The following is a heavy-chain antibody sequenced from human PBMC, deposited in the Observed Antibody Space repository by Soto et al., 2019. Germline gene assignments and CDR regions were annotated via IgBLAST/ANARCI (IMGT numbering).Heavy chain of an antibody. V-gene: IGHV4-30-2*01. CDR2: IYHSGSI. J-gene: IGHJ4*02. D-gene: IGHD2-15*01. CDR3: ARASGYCSGGTCFPFDY. Sequence: SETLSLTCAVSGGSISSGTYSWNWIRPPPGKGLEWIGYIYHSGSILYNPSLKSRVTISLDRSKNQFSLSLSSVTAADTAVYYCARASGYCSGGTCFPFDYWGRGTLVTVSS. CDR1: GGSISSGTYS.